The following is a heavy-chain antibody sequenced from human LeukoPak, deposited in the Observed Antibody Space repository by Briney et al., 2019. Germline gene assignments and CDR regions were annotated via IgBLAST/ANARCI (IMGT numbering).Heavy chain of an antibody. D-gene: IGHD2-21*01. J-gene: IGHJ4*02. CDR2: IYYSGST. Sequence: SETLSLTCTVSGDSISGFYWTWIRQPPGKGLEWIGYIYYSGSTNYNPSLKSRVTISVDTSKNQFSLKLSSVTAADTAVYYCARGVVIAPQTFDYWDQGTLVTVSS. CDR3: ARGVVIAPQTFDY. CDR1: GDSISGFY. V-gene: IGHV4-59*01.